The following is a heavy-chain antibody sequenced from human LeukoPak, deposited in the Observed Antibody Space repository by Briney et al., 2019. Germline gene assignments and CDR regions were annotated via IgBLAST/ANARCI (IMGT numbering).Heavy chain of an antibody. Sequence: PGGSLRLSCAASGFTFGDYYMNWIRRAPGKGLELVSYISSSGSTIHYVDSVKGRFTISRDNAQNSLYLQMNSLRAEDTAVYFCARDRPGGLVRLTDYWGQGTLVTVSS. CDR2: ISSSGSTI. CDR3: ARDRPGGLVRLTDY. V-gene: IGHV3-11*01. D-gene: IGHD2-8*01. J-gene: IGHJ4*02. CDR1: GFTFGDYY.